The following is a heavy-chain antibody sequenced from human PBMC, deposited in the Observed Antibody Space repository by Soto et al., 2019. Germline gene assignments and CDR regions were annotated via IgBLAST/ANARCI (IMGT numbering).Heavy chain of an antibody. D-gene: IGHD4-4*01. J-gene: IGHJ3*02. CDR2: IYSGGST. CDR1: GFTVSSNY. CDR3: ARPDLHSDAFDI. V-gene: IGHV3-66*04. Sequence: EVQLVESGGGLVQPGGSLRLSCAASGFTVSSNYMSWVRQAPGKGLEWVSVIYSGGSTYYADSVKGRFTISRDNSKNTLYLQMTSLRAEDTAVYYCARPDLHSDAFDIWGQGTMVTVSS.